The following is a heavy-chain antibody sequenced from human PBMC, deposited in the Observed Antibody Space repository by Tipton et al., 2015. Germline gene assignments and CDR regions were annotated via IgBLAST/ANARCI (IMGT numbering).Heavy chain of an antibody. CDR1: AYSITSDYY. Sequence: TLSLTCAVSAYSITSDYYWGWIRQPPGKGLEWIGSISHSGNTNYNPSLKSRVTISVDKSKNQFSLKLSSVTAADTAVYYCARDGPYSSTWDFDYWGQGTLVTVSS. D-gene: IGHD6-13*01. CDR3: ARDGPYSSTWDFDY. V-gene: IGHV4-38-2*02. J-gene: IGHJ4*02. CDR2: ISHSGNT.